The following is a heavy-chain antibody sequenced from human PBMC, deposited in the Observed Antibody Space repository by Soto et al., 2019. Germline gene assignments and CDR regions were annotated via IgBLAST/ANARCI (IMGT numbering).Heavy chain of an antibody. CDR3: AKVCFGVAHYYYYMDF. Sequence: PGGSLRLSCAASGFTFSGSSMNWVRQAPGQGLEWVSSISTSGSRIYYADSVKGRFTISRDNAKNSLYLQMNSLRAEDTAVYYCAKVCFGVAHYYYYMDFCGKGTTVTVSS. CDR2: ISTSGSRI. J-gene: IGHJ6*03. CDR1: GFTFSGSS. D-gene: IGHD3-3*01. V-gene: IGHV3-21*01.